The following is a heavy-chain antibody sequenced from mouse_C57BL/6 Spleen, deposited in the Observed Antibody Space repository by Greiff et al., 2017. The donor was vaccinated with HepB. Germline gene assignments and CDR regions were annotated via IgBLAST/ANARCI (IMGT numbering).Heavy chain of an antibody. Sequence: EVHLVESGPGLVKPSQSLSLTCSVTGYSITSGYYWNWIRQFPGNKLEWMGYISYDGSNNYNPSLKNRISITRDTSKNQFFLKLNSVTTEDTATYYCARGYGYNGYAMDYWGQGTSVTVSS. CDR1: GYSITSGYY. J-gene: IGHJ4*01. CDR2: ISYDGSN. V-gene: IGHV3-6*01. D-gene: IGHD2-2*01. CDR3: ARGYGYNGYAMDY.